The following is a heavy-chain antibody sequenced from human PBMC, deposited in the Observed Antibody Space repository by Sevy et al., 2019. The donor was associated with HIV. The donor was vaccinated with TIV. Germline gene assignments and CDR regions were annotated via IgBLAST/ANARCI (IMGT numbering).Heavy chain of an antibody. J-gene: IGHJ4*02. CDR2: ISGSGGST. CDR3: AKEGYCSGGSCYGVDY. V-gene: IGHV3-23*01. CDR1: GFTFSSYA. Sequence: GGSLRLSCAASGFTFSSYAMSWVRQAPGKGLEWVSAISGSGGSTDYADSVKGRFTISRDNSKNTLYLQMNSLRAEDTAVYYCAKEGYCSGGSCYGVDYWGQGTLVTVSS. D-gene: IGHD2-15*01.